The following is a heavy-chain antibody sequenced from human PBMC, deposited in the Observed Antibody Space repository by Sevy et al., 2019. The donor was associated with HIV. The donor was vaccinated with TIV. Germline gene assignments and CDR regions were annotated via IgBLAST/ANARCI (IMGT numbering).Heavy chain of an antibody. CDR2: IKQEGSEK. D-gene: IGHD3-22*01. J-gene: IGHJ4*02. V-gene: IGHV3-7*01. CDR3: ARVRDDSSGFHLDY. CDR1: GFTFSRYW. Sequence: GGCLRLSCAASGFTFSRYWMTWVRQAPGKGLEWVANIKQEGSEKYSVDSVKGRFTISRDNAKNSLYLQMNSLRAEDTAVYYCARVRDDSSGFHLDYWGQGTLVTVSS.